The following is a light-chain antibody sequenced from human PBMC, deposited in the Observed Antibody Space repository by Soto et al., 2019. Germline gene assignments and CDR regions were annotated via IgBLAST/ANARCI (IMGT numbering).Light chain of an antibody. CDR3: RAYDYSLTASV. Sequence: QSVLTQPPSVSGAPGQRVTISCTGNSCNLGAGYDVHWYRQLPGAAPKLVIFGNRNRPSGVAERFSGSKSGTTASLVITGLHGDDDAAYYCRAYDYSLTASVFGRGTKLTVL. CDR2: GNR. V-gene: IGLV1-40*01. CDR1: SCNLGAGYD. J-gene: IGLJ3*02.